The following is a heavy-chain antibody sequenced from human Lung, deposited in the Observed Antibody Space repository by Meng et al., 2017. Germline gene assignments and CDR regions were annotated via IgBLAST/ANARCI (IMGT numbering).Heavy chain of an antibody. D-gene: IGHD4-11*01. J-gene: IGHJ4*02. V-gene: IGHV4-34*01. CDR2: INHSGST. CDR3: ARGPTTMAHDFDY. CDR1: GGSFSDSS. Sequence: QVQLQQWGGGLLKASVTLSRTGVVSGGSFSDSSWSWIRQPPGKGLEWIGEINHSGSTNYNPSLESRATISVDTSQNNLSLKLSSVTAADSAVYYCARGPTTMAHDFDYWGQGTLVTVSS.